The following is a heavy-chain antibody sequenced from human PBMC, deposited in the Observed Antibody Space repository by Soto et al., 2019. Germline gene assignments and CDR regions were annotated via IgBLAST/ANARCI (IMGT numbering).Heavy chain of an antibody. D-gene: IGHD5-12*01. CDR1: GFTVSSNY. CDR2: IYSGGST. J-gene: IGHJ4*02. CDR3: ARDRGYDLFFDY. V-gene: IGHV3-53*02. Sequence: EVQLVETGGGLIQPGGSLRLSCAASGFTVSSNYMSWVRQAPGKGLEWVSVIYSGGSTYHADSVKGRFTISRDNSKNTLYLQMNSLRAEDTAVYYCARDRGYDLFFDYWGQGTLVTVSS.